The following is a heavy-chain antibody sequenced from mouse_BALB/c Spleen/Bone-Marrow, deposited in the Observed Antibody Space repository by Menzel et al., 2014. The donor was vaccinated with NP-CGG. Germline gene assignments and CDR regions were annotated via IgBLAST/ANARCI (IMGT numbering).Heavy chain of an antibody. V-gene: IGHV2-5*01. Sequence: QVQLQQSGPGLVQPSESLSISCTVSGLSLSSYGVHWVRQSPGKGLEWLGAIWRGGSTDYNAAFMSRLSITRDNSKSQVFFKMNSLQPDDTAIYYCAKNLMGYFDVWGAGTTVTVSS. CDR1: GLSLSSYG. CDR3: AKNLMGYFDV. J-gene: IGHJ1*01. CDR2: IWRGGST.